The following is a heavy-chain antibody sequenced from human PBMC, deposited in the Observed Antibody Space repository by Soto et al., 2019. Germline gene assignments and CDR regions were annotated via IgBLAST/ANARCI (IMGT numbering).Heavy chain of an antibody. Sequence: SETLSLTCTVSGGSISSYYWSWIRQPPGKGLEWIGYIYYSGSTNYNPSLKSRVTISVDTSKNQFSLKLSSVTAADTAVYYCARHSDFWSGYFIYWGQGTLVTVSS. CDR3: ARHSDFWSGYFIY. CDR1: GGSISSYY. D-gene: IGHD3-3*01. CDR2: IYYSGST. J-gene: IGHJ4*02. V-gene: IGHV4-59*08.